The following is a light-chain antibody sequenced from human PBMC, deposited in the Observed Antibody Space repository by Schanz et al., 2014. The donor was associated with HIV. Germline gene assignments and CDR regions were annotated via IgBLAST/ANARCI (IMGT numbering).Light chain of an antibody. CDR2: AAS. CDR3: QQLSSYPPWT. Sequence: DIQLTQSPSFLSASVGDRVTITCRASQGISTYLAWHQQKPGKAPKLLIYAASTLQSAVPSRFSGSGSGTEFTLTISSLQPEDFATYYCQQLSSYPPWTFGQGTKVEI. V-gene: IGKV1-9*01. CDR1: QGISTY. J-gene: IGKJ1*01.